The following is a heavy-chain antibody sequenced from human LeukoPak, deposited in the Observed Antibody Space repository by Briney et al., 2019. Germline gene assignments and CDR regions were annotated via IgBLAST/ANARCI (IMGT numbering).Heavy chain of an antibody. Sequence: PGGSLRLSCAASGFTFSSHSMNWVRQAPGKGLEWVSSVSSSSNYIYYADSVKGRFTISRDDAKNSLYLQMNSLRAEDTAVYYCARGPHYGSGSYYNWFDPWGQGTLVTVSS. D-gene: IGHD3-10*01. CDR3: ARGPHYGSGSYYNWFDP. V-gene: IGHV3-21*04. CDR2: VSSSSNYI. CDR1: GFTFSSHS. J-gene: IGHJ5*02.